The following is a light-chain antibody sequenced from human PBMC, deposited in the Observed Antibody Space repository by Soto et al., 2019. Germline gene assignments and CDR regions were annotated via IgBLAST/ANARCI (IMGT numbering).Light chain of an antibody. J-gene: IGKJ1*01. Sequence: EIVLTQSPGTLCLTPGERATLSCRASQSVSSSYLAWYQQKVGQAPSLLIFGASNRATGIPDRFSGSGSGTDFNFTIGRLEPEDFAMYYCQQYSDSPPTFGQGTKVDIK. CDR3: QQYSDSPPT. CDR2: GAS. V-gene: IGKV3-20*01. CDR1: QSVSSSY.